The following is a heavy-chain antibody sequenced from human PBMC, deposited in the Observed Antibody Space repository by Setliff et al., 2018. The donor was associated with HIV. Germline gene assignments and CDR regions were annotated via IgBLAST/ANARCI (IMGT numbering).Heavy chain of an antibody. V-gene: IGHV5-51*01. CDR3: ARPRGNDYAGSGFDN. CDR2: IYPVDSET. Sequence: PGESLKISCQGSGYNFVDYSIAWVRQVPGKGLEWMGIIYPVDSETRYSPSFQGQVTISADKSINTAYLQGTTLKASDSAMYYCARPRGNDYAGSGFDNWGQGTLVTVSS. J-gene: IGHJ4*02. D-gene: IGHD2-2*01. CDR1: GYNFVDYS.